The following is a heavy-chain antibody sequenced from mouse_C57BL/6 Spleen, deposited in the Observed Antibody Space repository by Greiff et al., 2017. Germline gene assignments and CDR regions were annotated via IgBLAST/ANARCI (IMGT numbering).Heavy chain of an antibody. CDR1: GFTFSDYY. J-gene: IGHJ3*01. Sequence: EVMLVESEGGLVQPGSSMKLSCTASGFTFSDYYMAWVRQVPEKGLEWVGNINYDGSSTNYLDSLKSRVIITGDNAKTTLYLQMSSLKSEDTATYYCARVGYDDDPYLDYWGQGTLVTVSA. D-gene: IGHD2-4*01. CDR2: INYDGSST. CDR3: ARVGYDDDPYLDY. V-gene: IGHV5-16*01.